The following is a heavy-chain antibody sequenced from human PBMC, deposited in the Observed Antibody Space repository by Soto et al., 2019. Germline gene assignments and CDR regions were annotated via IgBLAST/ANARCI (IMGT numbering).Heavy chain of an antibody. D-gene: IGHD3-10*01. J-gene: IGHJ6*02. CDR2: IYYSGST. CDR1: GASVSSATYY. CDR3: ARGPNMVRGVTYYYYYYGMDV. Sequence: PSETLSLTCTVSGASVSSATYYWNWIRQPPGKPLEWIGYIYYSGSTNYNPSLKSRVTISLDTSKNQFSLKLSSVTAADTAVYYCARGPNMVRGVTYYYYYYGMDVWGQGTTVTVSS. V-gene: IGHV4-61*01.